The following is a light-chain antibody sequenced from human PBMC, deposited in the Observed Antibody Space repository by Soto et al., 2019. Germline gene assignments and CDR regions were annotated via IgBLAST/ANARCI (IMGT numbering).Light chain of an antibody. V-gene: IGKV1-33*01. CDR1: QDIDNY. CDR2: AAS. J-gene: IGKJ5*01. Sequence: IQLTQSPSSLSASVGESVTITCRASQDIDNYLNWYQHRPVEAPKLLIYAASYLETGVPARFSGSGSGTDFSFTITSLQPEDSATYYCQQYDTRPTMTFGQGTRLDI. CDR3: QQYDTRPTMT.